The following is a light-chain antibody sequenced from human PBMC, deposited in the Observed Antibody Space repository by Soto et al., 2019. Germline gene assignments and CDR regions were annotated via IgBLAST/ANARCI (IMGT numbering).Light chain of an antibody. Sequence: DIQRTQSPFTLSVSLGDRVTITCRASQNINNWLAWFQQKPGKAPRLLIYQASILENGVPSRFSGSGSGTEFALTISGLQPDDFATYFCQQYYRDWTFAQGTKVDIK. CDR1: QNINNW. J-gene: IGKJ1*01. CDR2: QAS. V-gene: IGKV1-5*03. CDR3: QQYYRDWT.